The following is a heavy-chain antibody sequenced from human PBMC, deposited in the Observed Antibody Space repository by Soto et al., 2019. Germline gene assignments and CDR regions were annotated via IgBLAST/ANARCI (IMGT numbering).Heavy chain of an antibody. CDR2: IIPIFGTA. CDR1: GGTFRRYA. CDR3: ARGNYYGSGSSINNYYYYGMDV. J-gene: IGHJ6*02. V-gene: IGHV1-69*01. Sequence: QVQLVQSGAEVKKPGSSVKVSCKASGGTFRRYAISWVRQAPGQGLEWMGGIIPIFGTANYAQKFQGRVTITADESTSTAYMELSSLRSEDTAVYYCARGNYYGSGSSINNYYYYGMDVWGQGTTVTVSS. D-gene: IGHD3-10*01.